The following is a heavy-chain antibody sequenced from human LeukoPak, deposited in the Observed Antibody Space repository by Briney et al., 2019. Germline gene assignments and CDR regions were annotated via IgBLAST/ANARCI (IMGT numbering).Heavy chain of an antibody. CDR2: ISYDGSNK. D-gene: IGHD3-22*01. J-gene: IGHJ3*02. V-gene: IGHV3-30-3*01. CDR1: GFTFSSYA. CDR3: ARPPYYYDSTTTKADAFDI. Sequence: GSLRLSCAASGFTFSSYAMHWVRQAPGKGLEWVAVISYDGSNKYYADSVKGRFTISRDNAKNSLYLQMNSLRAEDTAVYYCARPPYYYDSTTTKADAFDIWGQGTMVTVSS.